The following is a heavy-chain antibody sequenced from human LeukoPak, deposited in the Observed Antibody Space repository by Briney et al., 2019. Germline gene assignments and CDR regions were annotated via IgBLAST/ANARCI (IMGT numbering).Heavy chain of an antibody. D-gene: IGHD3-3*01. CDR2: ISAT. CDR3: AREGDFWAFDY. V-gene: IGHV1-18*01. J-gene: IGHJ4*02. CDR1: GYTFTSYG. Sequence: ASVNVSCKASGYTFTSYGISWVRQAPGQGLEWMGWISATNYAQKLQGRVTMTTDTSTSTAYMELRSLRSDDTAVYYCAREGDFWAFDYWGQGTLVTVSS.